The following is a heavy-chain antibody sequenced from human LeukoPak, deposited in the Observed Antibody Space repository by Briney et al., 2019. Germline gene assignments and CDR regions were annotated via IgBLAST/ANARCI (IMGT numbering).Heavy chain of an antibody. Sequence: PGGSLRLSCAASGFTVSDYYMTWIRQAPGKGLDWVSYISFSGSTIYYADSVKGRFIISRDTAKNSLYLQMNSLRAEDTAVYYCARRRVTVVRGVDITSYYFDYWGQGTLVTVSS. CDR1: GFTVSDYY. V-gene: IGHV3-11*04. CDR3: ARRRVTVVRGVDITSYYFDY. J-gene: IGHJ4*02. D-gene: IGHD3-10*01. CDR2: ISFSGSTI.